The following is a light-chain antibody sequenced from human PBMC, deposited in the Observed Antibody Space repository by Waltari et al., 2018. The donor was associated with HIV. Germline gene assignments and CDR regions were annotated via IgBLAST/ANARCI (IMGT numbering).Light chain of an antibody. CDR2: KVS. CDR1: RNLRNW. Sequence: DIQMTQSPSTLSASVGDRVTITCRASRNLRNWLAWYQQKPGKAPKLLIYKVSTLESGVPSRFSGSGSGTEFTLTISGLQPDDSATYYCQQFNYFWTFGQGTKVEIK. V-gene: IGKV1-5*03. J-gene: IGKJ1*01. CDR3: QQFNYFWT.